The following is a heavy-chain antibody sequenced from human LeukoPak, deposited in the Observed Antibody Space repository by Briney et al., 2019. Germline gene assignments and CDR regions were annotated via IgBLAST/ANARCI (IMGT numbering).Heavy chain of an antibody. CDR2: IKSMTDGGTT. Sequence: PGGSLRLSCAASEFTFSNAWMSWVRRAPGKGLEWVGRIKSMTDGGTTDYAAPVKGRFTISRDDSKNALYLQMNNLKTEDTAVYYCTTVHDYGDSYWGQGTLVTVSS. D-gene: IGHD4-17*01. J-gene: IGHJ4*02. V-gene: IGHV3-15*05. CDR1: EFTFSNAW. CDR3: TTVHDYGDSY.